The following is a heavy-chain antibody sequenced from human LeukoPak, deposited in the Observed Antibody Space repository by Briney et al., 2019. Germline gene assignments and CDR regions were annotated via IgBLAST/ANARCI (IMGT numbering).Heavy chain of an antibody. CDR1: GFTFSSYS. J-gene: IGHJ6*03. D-gene: IGHD3-10*01. Sequence: GGSLRLSCAASGFTFSSYSMNWVRQAPGKGLEWVSSISSSSSYIYYADSVKGRFTISRDNAENSLYLQMNSLRAEDTAVYYCARAGKSYYYYMDVWGKGTTVTVSS. CDR2: ISSSSSYI. V-gene: IGHV3-21*01. CDR3: ARAGKSYYYYMDV.